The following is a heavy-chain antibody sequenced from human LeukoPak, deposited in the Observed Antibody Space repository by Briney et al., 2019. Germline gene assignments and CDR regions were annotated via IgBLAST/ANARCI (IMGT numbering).Heavy chain of an antibody. CDR2: IGSGGGPK. CDR3: ATARNVYYYDTSAYYAN. CDR1: GFAFSTYD. D-gene: IGHD3-22*01. J-gene: IGHJ4*02. V-gene: IGHV3-48*03. Sequence: GGSLRLSCAASGFAFSTYDMNWVRQAPGKGLEWVSHIGSGGGPKSYADSVKGRFTISRDNAANLLYLQMNSLRPEDTAVYYCATARNVYYYDTSAYYANWGQGTLVTVSS.